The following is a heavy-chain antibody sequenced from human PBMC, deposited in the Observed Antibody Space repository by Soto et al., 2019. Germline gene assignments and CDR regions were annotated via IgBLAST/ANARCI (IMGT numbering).Heavy chain of an antibody. CDR3: ARAPSTDGYNLDS. D-gene: IGHD5-12*01. CDR2: IFYSGRT. J-gene: IGHJ4*02. CDR1: GGSISSGSYY. V-gene: IGHV4-31*03. Sequence: SETLSLTCTVSGGSISSGSYYWSWIRQHPGKGLEWIGYIFYSGRTYYNPSLKSRVAISVDTSKNQFSLNLTSMTAADTAVYFCARAPSTDGYNLDSWGPGTLVTVS.